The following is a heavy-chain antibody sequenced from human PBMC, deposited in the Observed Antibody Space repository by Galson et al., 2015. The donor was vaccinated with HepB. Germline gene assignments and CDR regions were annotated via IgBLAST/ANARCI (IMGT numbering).Heavy chain of an antibody. Sequence: SLRLSCAASGFTFSSYAMSWVRQAPGKGLEWVSGISDSGDSTYYADSVKGRFTISRDNSKNTLYLQMNSLRAEDTAVYYCAKGGNIVPGIIIQTVGYYYCMDVWGKGTTVTVSS. CDR1: GFTFSSYA. J-gene: IGHJ6*03. CDR3: AKGGNIVPGIIIQTVGYYYCMDV. V-gene: IGHV3-23*01. CDR2: ISDSGDST. D-gene: IGHD3-10*01.